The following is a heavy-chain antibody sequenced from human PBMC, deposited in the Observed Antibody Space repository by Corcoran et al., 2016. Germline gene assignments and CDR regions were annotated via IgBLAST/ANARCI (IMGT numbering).Heavy chain of an antibody. CDR1: GFTFSNAW. J-gene: IGHJ6*02. V-gene: IGHV3-15*01. CDR2: IKRKTDGGTT. CDR3: TTLGYDCWSGPAYGMDV. Sequence: EVQLVESGGGLVKPGGSLRLSCAASGFTFSNAWMSWVRQAPGKGLEWVGRIKRKTDGGTTDYAAPVKGRFTISRDDSKNTLYLQMNSLKTEDTAVYYCTTLGYDCWSGPAYGMDVWGQGTTVTVSS. D-gene: IGHD3-3*01.